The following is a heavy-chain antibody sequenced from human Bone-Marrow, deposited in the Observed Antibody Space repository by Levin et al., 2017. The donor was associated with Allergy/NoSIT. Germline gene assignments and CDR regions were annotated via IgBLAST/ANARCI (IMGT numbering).Heavy chain of an antibody. J-gene: IGHJ5*02. CDR3: ARIGNFFGP. CDR1: GDSISSGDYY. Sequence: SETLSLTCAVSGDSISSGDYYWSWIRQTPGRGLEWLGHIEYSGDTYYNPSLESRVTISVDTSKNHFSLSLTSVTVADTAMYFCARIGNFFGPWGQGILVTVST. V-gene: IGHV4-30-4*01. CDR2: IEYSGDT.